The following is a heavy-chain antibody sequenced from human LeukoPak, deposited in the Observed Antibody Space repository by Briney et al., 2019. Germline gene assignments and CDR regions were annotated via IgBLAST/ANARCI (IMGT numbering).Heavy chain of an antibody. CDR2: IWYDGSNK. D-gene: IGHD3-22*01. V-gene: IGHV3-33*01. Sequence: PGRSLRLSCAASGFTFSSYGMHWVRQAPGKGLEWVAVIWYDGSNKYYADSVKGRFTISRDNPKNTLYLQMNSLRAEDTAVYYCAREHYNYYDNSGSIDYWGQGTLVTVSS. CDR1: GFTFSSYG. J-gene: IGHJ4*02. CDR3: AREHYNYYDNSGSIDY.